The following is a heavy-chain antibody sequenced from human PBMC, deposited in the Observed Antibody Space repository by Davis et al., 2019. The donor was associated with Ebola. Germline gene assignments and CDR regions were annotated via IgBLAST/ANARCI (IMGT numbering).Heavy chain of an antibody. CDR2: IKQDGSEK. D-gene: IGHD3-10*01. CDR3: ARESGSGTEGYYFDC. J-gene: IGHJ4*02. Sequence: PGGSLRLSCAASGFTFSSYWMSWVRQAPGKGLEWVANIKQDGSEKYYVDSVKGRFTISRDNANNSLYLQMNSLRAEDTAVYYCARESGSGTEGYYFDCWGQGTLVTVSS. CDR1: GFTFSSYW. V-gene: IGHV3-7*01.